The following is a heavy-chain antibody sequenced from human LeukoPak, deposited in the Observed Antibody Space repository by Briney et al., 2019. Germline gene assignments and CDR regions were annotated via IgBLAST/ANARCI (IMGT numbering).Heavy chain of an antibody. V-gene: IGHV1-46*01. CDR3: AKDRSYHDSSGLFDY. D-gene: IGHD3-22*01. CDR1: GYTFTSYY. Sequence: ASVKVSCKASGYTFTSYYMHWVRQAPGQGLEWMGIINPSGGSTSYAQKFQGRVTMTRDTSTSTVYMELSSLRSEDTAIYYCAKDRSYHDSSGLFDYWGQGTLVTVSS. J-gene: IGHJ4*02. CDR2: INPSGGST.